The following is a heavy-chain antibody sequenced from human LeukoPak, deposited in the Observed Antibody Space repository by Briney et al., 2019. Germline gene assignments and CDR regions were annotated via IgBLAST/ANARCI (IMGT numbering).Heavy chain of an antibody. CDR1: GFSISSGYF. CDR2: IHQTGKT. J-gene: IGHJ5*02. CDR3: ARMAINGFALDP. V-gene: IGHV4-38-2*02. D-gene: IGHD2-2*03. Sequence: SETLSLTCNVSGFSISSGYFWGWIRQPPGKGLEWIGNIHQTGKTSYNPSLKSRVTLSIDTSRNQFSLILTSVTAADTAIYYCARMAINGFALDPWGQGTLVTVSS.